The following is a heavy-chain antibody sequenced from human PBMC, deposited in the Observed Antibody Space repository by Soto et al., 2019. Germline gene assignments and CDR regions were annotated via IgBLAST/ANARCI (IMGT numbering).Heavy chain of an antibody. CDR2: IYNSGST. Sequence: PSETLSLTCTVSGGSISSYYWSWIRQPPGKGLEWIWYIYNSGSTNYNPSLKNRDTISEDTSEKQFSLKLSSVTAADTAVYYCVRGRTGSYFTFIDVWGQGTTVTVSS. CDR3: VRGRTGSYFTFIDV. J-gene: IGHJ6*02. V-gene: IGHV4-59*01. CDR1: GGSISSYY. D-gene: IGHD1-26*01.